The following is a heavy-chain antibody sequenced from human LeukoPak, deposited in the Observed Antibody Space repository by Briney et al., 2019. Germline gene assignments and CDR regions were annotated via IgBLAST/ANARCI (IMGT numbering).Heavy chain of an antibody. CDR1: GGTFSSYA. Sequence: ASVKVSCKASGGTFSSYAISWVRQAPGQGLEWMGGIIPIFGTANYAQKFQGRVTITADKSTSTAYMELRSLRSEDTAVYYCAGGIVATIMVSEPFDPWGQGTLVTVSS. J-gene: IGHJ5*02. D-gene: IGHD5-12*01. V-gene: IGHV1-69*06. CDR3: AGGIVATIMVSEPFDP. CDR2: IIPIFGTA.